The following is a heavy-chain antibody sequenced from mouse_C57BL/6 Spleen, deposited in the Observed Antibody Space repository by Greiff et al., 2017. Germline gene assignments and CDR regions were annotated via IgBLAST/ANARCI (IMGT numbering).Heavy chain of an antibody. D-gene: IGHD2-4*01. CDR3: ARYDYEEGWAMDY. CDR2: INPSSGYT. Sequence: QVQLQQSGAELAKPGASVKLSCKASGYTFTSYWMHWVKQRPGQGLEWIGYINPSSGYTKYNQKFKDKATLTADKSSSTAYMQLSSLTYEDSAVYYCARYDYEEGWAMDYWGQGTSVTVSS. J-gene: IGHJ4*01. CDR1: GYTFTSYW. V-gene: IGHV1-7*01.